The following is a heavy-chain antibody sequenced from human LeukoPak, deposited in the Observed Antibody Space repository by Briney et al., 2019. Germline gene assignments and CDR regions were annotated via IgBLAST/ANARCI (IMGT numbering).Heavy chain of an antibody. V-gene: IGHV3-7*01. CDR3: VRESRPGGAMGLYHNLDY. Sequence: GGSLRLSCAASGFTFSSYWMSWVRQTPGKGLEWVANIKEDGTEKNLVDSVKGRFTISRDNTKNLLFLEMNNLRGDDTAIYYCVRESRPGGAMGLYHNLDYWGQGTLVAVSS. J-gene: IGHJ4*02. CDR2: IKEDGTEK. CDR1: GFTFSSYW. D-gene: IGHD1-1*01.